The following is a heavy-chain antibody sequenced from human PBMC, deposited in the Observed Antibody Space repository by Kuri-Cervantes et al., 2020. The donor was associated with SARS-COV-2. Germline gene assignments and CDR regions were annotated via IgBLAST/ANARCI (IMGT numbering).Heavy chain of an antibody. V-gene: IGHV4-4*02. Sequence: GSLRLSCAVSGDSISSDHWWSWVRQPPGKGLEWIGEINDSGSTNYNPSLKSRVTISVDTSKNQFSLKLSSVTAPDTAVYYCARALPWDLRGNDAFDIWGQGTMVTVSS. CDR2: INDSGST. CDR1: GDSISSDHW. J-gene: IGHJ3*02. CDR3: ARALPWDLRGNDAFDI. D-gene: IGHD1-26*01.